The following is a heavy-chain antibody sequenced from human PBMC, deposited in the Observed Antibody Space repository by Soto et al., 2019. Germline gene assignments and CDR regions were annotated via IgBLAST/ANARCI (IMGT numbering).Heavy chain of an antibody. J-gene: IGHJ4*02. Sequence: QVQLVESGGGLVQPGGSLRLSCAASGFTFSDYYMRWIRQAPGKGLVWVSNIRTSGSTTNYADSVKGRFTISRDNAKNSLYLQMHSLGAADTAVYDCARVFPRLDYWGQGTLVTVSS. CDR3: ARVFPRLDY. V-gene: IGHV3-11*01. CDR1: GFTFSDYY. CDR2: IRTSGSTT.